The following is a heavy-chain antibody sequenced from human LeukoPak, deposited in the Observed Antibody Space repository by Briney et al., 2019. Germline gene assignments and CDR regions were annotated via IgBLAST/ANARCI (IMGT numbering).Heavy chain of an antibody. Sequence: GGSLRLSCAASGFTFRSYEMNWVRQAPGKGLEWVSYISSSGTIYYADSVKGRFTISRDNAKNSLYLHMNSLRAEDTAVYYCARGGYCNGGTCYSYNAFDLWGQGTMVTVSS. D-gene: IGHD2-15*01. V-gene: IGHV3-48*03. J-gene: IGHJ3*01. CDR1: GFTFRSYE. CDR3: ARGGYCNGGTCYSYNAFDL. CDR2: ISSSGTI.